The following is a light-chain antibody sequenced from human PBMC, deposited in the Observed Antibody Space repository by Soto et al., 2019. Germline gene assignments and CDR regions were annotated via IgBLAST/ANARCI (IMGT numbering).Light chain of an antibody. CDR3: QQYGRSPYS. CDR1: QSVSSNY. Sequence: EIVLTQSPGTLSLSLGERVTLSCRVSQSVSSNYLAWYQHRPGQAPRLLIHGVSSRATGIPDRFTGSGSGRDFTLTISSLEPEDSAVYYCQQYGRSPYSFGQGTKLEIK. J-gene: IGKJ2*01. CDR2: GVS. V-gene: IGKV3-20*01.